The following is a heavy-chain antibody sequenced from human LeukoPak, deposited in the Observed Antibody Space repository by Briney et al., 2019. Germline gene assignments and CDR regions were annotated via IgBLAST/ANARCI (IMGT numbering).Heavy chain of an antibody. CDR3: ARVGYYYGSGSYYNVFDY. CDR2: INSSGGTI. V-gene: IGHV3-48*03. J-gene: IGHJ4*02. Sequence: GGSLRLSCAASGFSFSSYEMNWVRQAPGKGLEWVSYINSSGGTIYYADSVKGRFTISRDNAKNSLYLQMNSLRAEDTAVYYCARVGYYYGSGSYYNVFDYWGQGTLVTVSA. D-gene: IGHD3-10*01. CDR1: GFSFSSYE.